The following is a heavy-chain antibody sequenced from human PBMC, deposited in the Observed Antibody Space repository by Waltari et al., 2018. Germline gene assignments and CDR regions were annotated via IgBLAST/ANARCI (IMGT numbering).Heavy chain of an antibody. Sequence: QVQLVESGGGVVQPGRSLRLSCAASGFTFSSYGMHWVRQAPGKGMERVAVIWYDGSNKYYADSVKGRFTISRDNSKNTLYLQMNSLRAEDTAVYYCARGFRVVVPAAYGGYGMDVWGQGTTVTVSS. J-gene: IGHJ6*02. CDR1: GFTFSSYG. V-gene: IGHV3-33*01. D-gene: IGHD2-2*01. CDR3: ARGFRVVVPAAYGGYGMDV. CDR2: IWYDGSNK.